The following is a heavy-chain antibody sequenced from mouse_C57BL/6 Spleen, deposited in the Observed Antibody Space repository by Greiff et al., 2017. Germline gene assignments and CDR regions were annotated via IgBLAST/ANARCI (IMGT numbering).Heavy chain of an antibody. J-gene: IGHJ2*01. D-gene: IGHD1-1*02. CDR2: IYPGDGDT. Sequence: VQLQQSGPELVKPGASVKISCKASGYAFSSSWMNWVKQRPGKGLEWIGRIYPGDGDTNYNGKFKGKATLTADKSSSTAYMQLSSLTSEDSAVYFCAALWDDYWGQGTTLTVYS. V-gene: IGHV1-82*01. CDR1: GYAFSSSW. CDR3: AALWDDY.